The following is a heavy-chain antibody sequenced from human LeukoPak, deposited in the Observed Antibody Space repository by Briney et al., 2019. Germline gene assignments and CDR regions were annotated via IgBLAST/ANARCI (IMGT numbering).Heavy chain of an antibody. D-gene: IGHD6-25*01. J-gene: IGHJ4*02. V-gene: IGHV3-20*04. CDR1: GFTFSIYW. CDR2: INWSGETT. Sequence: GGSLRLSCAASGFTSGFTFSIYWMHWVRQAPGQGLEWVSGINWSGETTSYAASVEGRFTISRDNAKKDLYLQMNSLRAEDTALYYCARGYTSGGVDHWGQGTLVTVSS. CDR3: ARGYTSGGVDH.